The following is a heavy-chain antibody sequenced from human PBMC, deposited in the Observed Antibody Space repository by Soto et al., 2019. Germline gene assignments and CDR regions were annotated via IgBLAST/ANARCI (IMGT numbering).Heavy chain of an antibody. CDR2: IWYDGSNK. CDR1: GFTFGSYG. D-gene: IGHD3-3*01. J-gene: IGHJ4*02. Sequence: PGGSLRLSCAASGFTFGSYGMHWVRQAPGKGLEWVAVIWYDGSNKYYADSVKGRFTISRDNSKNTLYLQMNSLRAEDTAVYYCARGNSADFWSGYYPIPLDYWGQGTLVTVSS. CDR3: ARGNSADFWSGYYPIPLDY. V-gene: IGHV3-33*01.